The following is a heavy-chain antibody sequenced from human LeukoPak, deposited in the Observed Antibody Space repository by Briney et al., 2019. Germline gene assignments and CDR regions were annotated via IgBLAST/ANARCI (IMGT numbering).Heavy chain of an antibody. D-gene: IGHD6-19*01. CDR2: ISSGGGTT. J-gene: IGHJ4*02. CDR1: GFTFSTYS. Sequence: GGSLRLSCVASGFTFSTYSTNWVRQAPGKGLEWISYISSGGGTTHYADSVKGRFTISRDNAQNSLYLQMNSLRAEDTAMYYCARDPAGAGIYYDYWGQGTLVTVSS. CDR3: ARDPAGAGIYYDY. V-gene: IGHV3-48*01.